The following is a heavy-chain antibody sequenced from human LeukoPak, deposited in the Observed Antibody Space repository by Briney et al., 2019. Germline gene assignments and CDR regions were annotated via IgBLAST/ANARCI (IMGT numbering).Heavy chain of an antibody. J-gene: IGHJ4*02. CDR2: ISYDGSYG. Sequence: GGSLRLSCAVSGFTFRSYGMHWVRQAPGKGLEGVAVISYDGSYGYYADSVKGRFTISRDNSKNTLFLQMNSLRAEDTAVYYCAKGRGLARTDFDYWGQGTLVTVSS. V-gene: IGHV3-30*18. CDR1: GFTFRSYG. D-gene: IGHD3-16*01. CDR3: AKGRGLARTDFDY.